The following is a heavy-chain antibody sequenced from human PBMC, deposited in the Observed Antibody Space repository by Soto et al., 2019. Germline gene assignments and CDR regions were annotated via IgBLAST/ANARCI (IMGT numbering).Heavy chain of an antibody. CDR1: GDSSSSDY. J-gene: IGHJ4*02. V-gene: IGHV4-59*08. CDR3: ASGLVTTLHY. Sequence: SETLSLTCSVSGDSSSSDYWSWIRQPPGKGLEWIGYIYYSGGTYYNPSLKSRVTISMDRSKRQVSLKLTSVSAADTAVYYCASGLVTTLHYWGQGNLVTVSX. CDR2: IYYSGGT. D-gene: IGHD4-17*01.